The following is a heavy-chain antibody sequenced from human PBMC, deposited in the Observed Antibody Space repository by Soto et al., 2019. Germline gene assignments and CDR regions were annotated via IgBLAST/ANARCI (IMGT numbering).Heavy chain of an antibody. D-gene: IGHD6-19*01. Sequence: GASVKVSCKASGYTFTGYYMRWVRQAPGQGLEWMGWINPNSGGTNYAQKFQGWVTMTRDTSISTAYMELSRLRSDDTAVYYCARVQVHSSGWPKVFANVYYGMDVWGQGTTVTVSS. CDR3: ARVQVHSSGWPKVFANVYYGMDV. CDR1: GYTFTGYY. J-gene: IGHJ6*02. V-gene: IGHV1-2*04. CDR2: INPNSGGT.